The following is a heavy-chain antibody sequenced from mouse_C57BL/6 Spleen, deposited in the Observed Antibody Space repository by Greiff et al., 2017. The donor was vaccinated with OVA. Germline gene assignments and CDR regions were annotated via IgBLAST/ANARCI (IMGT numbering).Heavy chain of an antibody. V-gene: IGHV1-26*01. CDR1: GYTFTDYY. CDR3: ARRGGDYAMDY. Sequence: VQLQQSGPELVKPGASVKISCKASGYTFTDYYMNWVKQSHGQSLEWIGDINPNNGGTSYNQKFKGKATLTVDNSSSTAYMELRSLTSEDSAVYYCARRGGDYAMDYWGQGTSVTVSS. J-gene: IGHJ4*01. CDR2: INPNNGGT.